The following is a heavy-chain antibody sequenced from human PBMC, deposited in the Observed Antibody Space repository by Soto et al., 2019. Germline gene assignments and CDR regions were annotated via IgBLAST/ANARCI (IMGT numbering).Heavy chain of an antibody. CDR3: AREGRHFDY. Sequence: SVKVSCKASGGTFSSYAISWVRQAPGQGLEWMGGINPIFGTPHYAQKYQGRVTITADTFTNTAYMELTRLTSDDTAVYFCAREGRHFDYWGQGPWSPSPQ. J-gene: IGHJ4*02. V-gene: IGHV1-69*06. CDR1: GGTFSSYA. CDR2: INPIFGTP.